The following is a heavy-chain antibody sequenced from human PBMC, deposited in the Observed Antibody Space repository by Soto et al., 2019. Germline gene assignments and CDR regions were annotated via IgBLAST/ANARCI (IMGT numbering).Heavy chain of an antibody. CDR2: ISAYNGNT. J-gene: IGHJ6*02. CDR3: ARDFWSGYYYVGMDV. D-gene: IGHD3-3*01. V-gene: IGHV1-18*04. Sequence: GASVKVSCKASGYTFTSYGISWVRQAPGQGLEWMGWISAYNGNTNYAQKLQGRVTMTTDTSTSTAYMELRSLRSDDTAVYYCARDFWSGYYYVGMDVWGQGTTVTVSS. CDR1: GYTFTSYG.